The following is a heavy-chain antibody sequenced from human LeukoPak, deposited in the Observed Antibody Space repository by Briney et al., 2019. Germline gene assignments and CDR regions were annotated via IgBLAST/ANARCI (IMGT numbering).Heavy chain of an antibody. V-gene: IGHV4-31*03. CDR1: GGSIGSGNYY. J-gene: IGHJ4*02. CDR3: ARVVPSYYDGSGYYFDY. D-gene: IGHD3-22*01. Sequence: SQTLSLTCTVSGGSIGSGNYYWRWNRQHPGQGLEWVGYIYHSGSVYYNPPLKSRLSMSVDPSKNQFSLKLSSVTAADTAVYYCARVVPSYYDGSGYYFDYWGQGARVTVSS. CDR2: IYHSGSV.